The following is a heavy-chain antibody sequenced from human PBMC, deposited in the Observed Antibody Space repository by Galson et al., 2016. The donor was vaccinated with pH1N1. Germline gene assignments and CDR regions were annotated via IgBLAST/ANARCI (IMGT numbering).Heavy chain of an antibody. V-gene: IGHV3-53*01. Sequence: SLRLSCAASGFTVSPNDMSWFRQAPGKGLEWVSVIYSDGNTYYTDSVKGRFTISRDSSKNTLYLQMNSLRPEDTAVYYCARGYPGFSYYGMDVWGQGTTVTVSS. J-gene: IGHJ6*02. CDR3: ARGYPGFSYYGMDV. CDR2: IYSDGNT. CDR1: GFTVSPND. D-gene: IGHD2-15*01.